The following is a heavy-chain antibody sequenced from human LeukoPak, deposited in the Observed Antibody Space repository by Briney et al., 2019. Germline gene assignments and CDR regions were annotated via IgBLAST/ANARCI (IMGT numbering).Heavy chain of an antibody. Sequence: PGGSLRLSCVGSGYTFRSYDMHWVRQAPGKGLEWLAFISNDGGNEYYAGSVKGRFTISRDNSKNTLYLQMNSLRAEDTAVYYCAKDGGNYYDTAGNHLMRSYMDVWGKGTTVTVSS. CDR2: ISNDGGNE. CDR1: GYTFRSYD. V-gene: IGHV3-30*02. D-gene: IGHD3-22*01. CDR3: AKDGGNYYDTAGNHLMRSYMDV. J-gene: IGHJ6*04.